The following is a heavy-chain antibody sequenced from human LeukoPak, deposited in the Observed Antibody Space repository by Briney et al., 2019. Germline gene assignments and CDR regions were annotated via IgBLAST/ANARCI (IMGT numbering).Heavy chain of an antibody. CDR3: ARGASRGRWFDP. V-gene: IGHV4-30-2*01. CDR2: IYHSGST. D-gene: IGHD6-6*01. J-gene: IGHJ5*02. Sequence: PSETLSLTCAVSGGSISSGGYSWRWIRQPPGKGLEWIGYIYHSGSTYYNPSLKSRVTISVDRSKNQFSLKLSSVTAADTAVYYCARGASRGRWFDPWGQGTLVTVSS. CDR1: GGSISSGGYS.